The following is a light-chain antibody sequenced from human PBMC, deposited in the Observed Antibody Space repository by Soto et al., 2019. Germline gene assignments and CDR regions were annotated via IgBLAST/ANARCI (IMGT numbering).Light chain of an antibody. CDR2: RAS. CDR1: QSVTVN. V-gene: IGKV3-15*01. CDR3: QQYNDWPPRWT. J-gene: IGKJ1*01. Sequence: EIVMTQSPATLSLSPGERATLSCRASQSVTVNLAWYQQKPGQAPRLLIYRASTRAPGIPARFSGGRSGTEFTLPISSLQSEDFAVYICQQYNDWPPRWTFGQGTKVEIK.